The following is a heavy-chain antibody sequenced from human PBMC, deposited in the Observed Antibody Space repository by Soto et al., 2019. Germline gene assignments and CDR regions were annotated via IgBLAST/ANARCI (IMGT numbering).Heavy chain of an antibody. D-gene: IGHD6-13*01. J-gene: IGHJ4*02. CDR3: ARGQGAAAGHSNFDY. V-gene: IGHV4-39*07. Sequence: SETLSLTCTVSGGSISSSSYYWGWNRQPPGKGLEWIGEINYSGSTNYNPSLKSRVTISVDTSKNQFSLKLSSVTAADTAVYYCARGQGAAAGHSNFDYWGQGALVNVS. CDR1: GGSISSSSYY. CDR2: INYSGST.